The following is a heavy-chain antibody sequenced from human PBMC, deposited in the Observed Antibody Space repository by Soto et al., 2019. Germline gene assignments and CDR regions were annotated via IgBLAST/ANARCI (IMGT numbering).Heavy chain of an antibody. D-gene: IGHD5-12*01. CDR2: IFYSGSF. J-gene: IGHJ4*02. CDR1: GGSISSGTSY. V-gene: IGHV4-31*03. CDR3: AGHPIGYSGYDSDY. Sequence: SETLSLTCTDSGGSISSGTSYWSWIRQRPGKGLEWIGYIFYSGSFYYTPSLRGRVMILADTSKNQFTLRLSSVTAADTAVFYCAGHPIGYSGYDSDYWGQGTPVTVS.